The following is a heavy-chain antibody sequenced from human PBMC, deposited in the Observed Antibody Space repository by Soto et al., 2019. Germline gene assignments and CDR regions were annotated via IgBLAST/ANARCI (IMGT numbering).Heavy chain of an antibody. D-gene: IGHD2-8*02. Sequence: ASVKVSCKSSAYTFTSYGMHWVRQAPGQRLDWMVWINACNVNTKYSQKLQGRVTSTRATSASTAYMELSSLRSEDTAVYYCASNTEPLGHWYFALWGRGTLVTVS. CDR2: INACNVNT. J-gene: IGHJ2*01. CDR1: AYTFTSYG. CDR3: ASNTEPLGHWYFAL. V-gene: IGHV1-3*01.